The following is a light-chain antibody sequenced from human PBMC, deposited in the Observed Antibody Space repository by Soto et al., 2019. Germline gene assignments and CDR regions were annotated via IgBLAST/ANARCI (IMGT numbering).Light chain of an antibody. CDR3: SSFTRSSTWL. J-gene: IGLJ3*02. Sequence: QSVLTQPAPVSGSPGQSITISCTATSSDVGGYNYVSWYQQHPGKAPKLMIYEVNNRPSGVSNRFSGSKSGNTASLTSSGLQAEDEADYYCSSFTRSSTWLFGGGTKLTVL. V-gene: IGLV2-14*01. CDR2: EVN. CDR1: SSDVGGYNY.